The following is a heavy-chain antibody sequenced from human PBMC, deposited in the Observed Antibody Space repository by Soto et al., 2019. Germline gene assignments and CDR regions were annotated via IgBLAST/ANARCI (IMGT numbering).Heavy chain of an antibody. V-gene: IGHV1-69*01. CDR3: ARGVEPIFGVASWFDP. J-gene: IGHJ5*02. CDR2: IIPIFGTA. D-gene: IGHD3-3*01. Sequence: QVQLVQSGAEVEKPGSSVKVSCKASGGTFSSYAISWVRQAPGQGLEWMGGIIPIFGTANYAQKFQGRVTITADESTSTAYMELSSLRSEDTAVYYCARGVEPIFGVASWFDPWGQGPLVTFSS. CDR1: GGTFSSYA.